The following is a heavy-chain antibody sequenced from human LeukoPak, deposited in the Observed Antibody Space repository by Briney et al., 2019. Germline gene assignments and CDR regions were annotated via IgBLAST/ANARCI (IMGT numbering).Heavy chain of an antibody. CDR3: ARHSGWLVRGYFQH. J-gene: IGHJ1*01. CDR1: GGSISSYY. V-gene: IGHV4-4*07. Sequence: PSETLSLTCTVSGGSISSYYWSWIRQPAGKGLEWIGRIYTSGSTNYNPSLKSRVTMSVDTSKNQFSLKLSSVTAADTAVYYCARHSGWLVRGYFQHWGQGTLVTVSS. D-gene: IGHD6-19*01. CDR2: IYTSGST.